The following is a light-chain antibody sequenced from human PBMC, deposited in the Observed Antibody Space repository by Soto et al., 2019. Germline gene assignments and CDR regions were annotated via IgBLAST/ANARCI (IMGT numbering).Light chain of an antibody. V-gene: IGLV2-14*01. CDR1: SSDVGAYNY. CDR3: SSYASSAYVV. CDR2: EVT. J-gene: IGLJ2*01. Sequence: QSALTQPASVSGSPGQSITVSCTGTSSDVGAYNYVSWYQLHPGKAPKLMIYEVTNRPSGISNRFSGSKSGNTASLTISGLQAEDEADYYCSSYASSAYVVFGGGTKLTVL.